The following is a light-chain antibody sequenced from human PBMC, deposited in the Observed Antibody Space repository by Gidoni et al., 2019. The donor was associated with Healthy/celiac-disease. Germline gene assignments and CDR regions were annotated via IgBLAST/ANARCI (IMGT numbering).Light chain of an antibody. J-gene: IGLJ1*01. CDR1: SSDVGGYNY. Sequence: QSALTQPASVSGSPGQSITISCTGTSSDVGGYNYVSWYQQHPGKAPKLMIDDVSNRPSGVSNRFSGSKSGNTASRTISGLQAEDEADYYCSSYTSSSSYVFGTGTKVTVL. CDR3: SSYTSSSSYV. V-gene: IGLV2-14*01. CDR2: DVS.